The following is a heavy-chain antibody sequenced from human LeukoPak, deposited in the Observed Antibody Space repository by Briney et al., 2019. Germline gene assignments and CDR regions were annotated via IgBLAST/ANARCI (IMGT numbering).Heavy chain of an antibody. CDR1: GFTFSDYY. CDR2: ISSSGSTI. V-gene: IGHV3-11*01. CDR3: ARGGWDSSWYYYYGMDV. Sequence: KSGGSLRLSCAASGFTFSDYYMSWIRQAPGKGLEWVSYISSSGSTIYYADSVKGRFTISRDNAKNSLYLQMNSLRAEDTAVYYCARGGWDSSWYYYYGMDVWGQGTTVTVSS. D-gene: IGHD6-13*01. J-gene: IGHJ6*02.